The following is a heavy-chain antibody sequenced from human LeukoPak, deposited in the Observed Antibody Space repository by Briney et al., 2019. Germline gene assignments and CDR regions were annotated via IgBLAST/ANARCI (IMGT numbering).Heavy chain of an antibody. CDR1: GGSFSGYY. V-gene: IGHV4-34*01. J-gene: IGHJ5*02. CDR3: ARENTFYRYYGLGKSFDP. D-gene: IGHD3-10*01. Sequence: SETLSLTCAVSGGSFSGYYWSWIRQPPGKGLEWIGEINHSGSTNYNPSLKSRVTISVDTSKSQFSLKLSSVTAADTAVYYCARENTFYRYYGLGKSFDPWGQGTLVTVSS. CDR2: INHSGST.